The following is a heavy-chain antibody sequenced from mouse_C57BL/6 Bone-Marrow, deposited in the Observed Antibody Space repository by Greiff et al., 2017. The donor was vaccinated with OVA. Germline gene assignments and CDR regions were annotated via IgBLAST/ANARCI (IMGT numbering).Heavy chain of an antibody. CDR2: ISSGCSYT. CDR1: GFTFSSHC. Sequence: EVQVVEAGGDFVKPGGFLKTPRSTPGFTFSSHCLFWGRQNSDKRLGWVANISSGCSYTYYPDSVKGRFTLSRDNAKNTLYLQMSSLKSEDTAMYYCARRDYGYAMDYWGQGTSVTVSS. D-gene: IGHD2-4*01. V-gene: IGHV5-6*01. CDR3: ARRDYGYAMDY. J-gene: IGHJ4*01.